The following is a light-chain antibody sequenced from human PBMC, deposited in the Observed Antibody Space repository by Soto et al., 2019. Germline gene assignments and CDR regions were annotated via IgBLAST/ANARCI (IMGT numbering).Light chain of an antibody. Sequence: EIVLTQSPGTLSLSPGERATLSCRASQSVSSSYLAWYQQKPGQAPRLLIYGASSRATGIPDRFSGSGSGTDFTLTISRLEPEDFAVYYYQQWTFGQGTKVEIK. CDR1: QSVSSSY. V-gene: IGKV3-20*01. CDR3: QQWT. CDR2: GAS. J-gene: IGKJ1*01.